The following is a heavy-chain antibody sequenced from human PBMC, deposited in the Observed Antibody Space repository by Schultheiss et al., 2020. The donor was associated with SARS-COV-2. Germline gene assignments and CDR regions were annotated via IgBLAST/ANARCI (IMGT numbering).Heavy chain of an antibody. CDR3: AREFGAGPFDI. J-gene: IGHJ3*02. CDR2: IYYNGYT. CDR1: TDSMSNYY. Sequence: SQTLSLTCTVSTDSMSNYYWNWIRQTPGKGLEWIGYIYYNGYTKYTPSLKSRVTVSLDMSKNQLALKLNSVTAADTALYYCAREFGAGPFDIWGQGTTVTISS. D-gene: IGHD3-10*01. V-gene: IGHV4-59*01.